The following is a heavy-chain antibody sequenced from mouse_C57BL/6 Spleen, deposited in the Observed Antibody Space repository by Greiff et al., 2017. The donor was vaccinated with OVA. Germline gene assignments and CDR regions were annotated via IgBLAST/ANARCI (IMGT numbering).Heavy chain of an antibody. V-gene: IGHV10-1*01. D-gene: IGHD2-2*01. J-gene: IGHJ4*01. Sequence: GGGLVQPKGSLKLSCAASGFSFNTYAMNWVRQAPGKGLEWVARIRSKSNNYATYYADSVKDRFTISRDDSESMLYLQMNNLKTEDTAMYYCVRHGGYDAYYAMDYWGQGTSVTVSS. CDR3: VRHGGYDAYYAMDY. CDR1: GFSFNTYA. CDR2: IRSKSNNYAT.